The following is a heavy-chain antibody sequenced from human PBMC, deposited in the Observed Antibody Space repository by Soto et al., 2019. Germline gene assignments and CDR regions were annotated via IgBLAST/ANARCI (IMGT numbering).Heavy chain of an antibody. D-gene: IGHD4-17*01. CDR1: GFTFSSYS. CDR3: ARGSTVNWDC. V-gene: IGHV3-48*01. CDR2: ISSSSRTI. Sequence: EVQLVESGGGLVQPGGSLRLSCAASGFTFSSYSMNWVRQAPGKGLEWVSYISSSSRTIYYEDSVKGRFTISRDNAKNSRYLQMNSLRAEDTAVSYCARGSTVNWDCWGQGSLVTVSS. J-gene: IGHJ4*02.